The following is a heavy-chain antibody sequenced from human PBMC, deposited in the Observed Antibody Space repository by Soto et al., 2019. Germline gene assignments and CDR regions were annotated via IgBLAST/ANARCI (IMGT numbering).Heavy chain of an antibody. CDR3: ARWIVATDTFDY. J-gene: IGHJ4*02. CDR1: GGSISSGGYF. V-gene: IGHV4-30-4*08. D-gene: IGHD5-12*01. CDR2: IFYSGTT. Sequence: PSETLSLTCTVSGGSISSGGYFWSWIRQPPGKGSEWIGNIFYSGTTYYNPSLKSRVTISVDTSKNQFSLTVTSVTAADTAVYYCARWIVATDTFDYWGQGTLVTVSS.